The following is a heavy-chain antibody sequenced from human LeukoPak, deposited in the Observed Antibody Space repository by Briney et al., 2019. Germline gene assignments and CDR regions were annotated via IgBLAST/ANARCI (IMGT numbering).Heavy chain of an antibody. Sequence: GASVKVSCKASGYTFTGYYMHWVRQAPGQGLEWMGWINPNSGGTNYAQKFQSRVTMTRDTSISTAYMELSRLRSDDTAVYYCARDLYCSGGSCYNDYWGQGTLVTVSS. D-gene: IGHD2-15*01. J-gene: IGHJ4*02. V-gene: IGHV1-2*02. CDR2: INPNSGGT. CDR1: GYTFTGYY. CDR3: ARDLYCSGGSCYNDY.